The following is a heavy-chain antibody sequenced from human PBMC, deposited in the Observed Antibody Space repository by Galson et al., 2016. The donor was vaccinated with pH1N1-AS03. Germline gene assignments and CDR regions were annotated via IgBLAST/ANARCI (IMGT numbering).Heavy chain of an antibody. J-gene: IGHJ4*02. Sequence: PALVKPTQTLTLTCTFSGFSLSTGGVHVAWIRQPPGKALEWLALIFWDGETRYRPSLRSRPTITKDTSKNQVVLTMTNMDPVDTDTYYCARSTHVNEGLDFWGQGTLVTVSS. CDR3: ARSTHVNEGLDF. CDR1: GFSLSTGGVH. D-gene: IGHD2-8*01. V-gene: IGHV2-5*02. CDR2: IFWDGET.